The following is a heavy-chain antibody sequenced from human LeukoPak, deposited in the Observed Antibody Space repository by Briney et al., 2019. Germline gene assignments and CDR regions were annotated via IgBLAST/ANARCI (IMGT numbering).Heavy chain of an antibody. CDR1: GFTFSSYW. CDR3: VRDAGDSGYMINDI. D-gene: IGHD5-12*01. J-gene: IGHJ3*02. Sequence: GGSLRLSCGASGFTFSSYWMSWVRQPPGKGLEWVANIKQDGSEKYYVDSVKGRFIISRDNAKNSLYLQMNSLRAEDTALYYCVRDAGDSGYMINDIWGQGTMVTVTS. V-gene: IGHV3-7*01. CDR2: IKQDGSEK.